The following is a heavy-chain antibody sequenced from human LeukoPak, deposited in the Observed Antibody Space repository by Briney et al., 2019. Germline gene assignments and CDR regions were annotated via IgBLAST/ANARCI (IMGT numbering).Heavy chain of an antibody. V-gene: IGHV3-48*03. CDR1: GFTFNTYE. Sequence: GGSLRLSCEVSGFTFNTYEMHWVRQAPGKGLEWLSDISSSGSTVYYSDSVKGRFTISRDNAKNSLYLHMNSLRAEDTAVYYCARGGYDVWSGSRSSLHFWGQGTLDTVSS. J-gene: IGHJ4*02. CDR3: ARGGYDVWSGSRSSLHF. D-gene: IGHD3-3*01. CDR2: ISSSGSTV.